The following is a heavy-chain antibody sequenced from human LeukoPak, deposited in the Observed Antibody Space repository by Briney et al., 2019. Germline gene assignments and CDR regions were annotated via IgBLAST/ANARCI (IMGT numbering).Heavy chain of an antibody. V-gene: IGHV4-59*08. Sequence: SETLSLTCTVSGGSINTYYWSWIRQPPGKGLEWIGDIYYSGSTNYNPSLKSRVTMSVDTSKNQFSLKLSSVTAADTAVYYCARGHLIAVAGLDDYWGQGTLVTVSS. D-gene: IGHD6-19*01. J-gene: IGHJ4*02. CDR1: GGSINTYY. CDR2: IYYSGST. CDR3: ARGHLIAVAGLDDY.